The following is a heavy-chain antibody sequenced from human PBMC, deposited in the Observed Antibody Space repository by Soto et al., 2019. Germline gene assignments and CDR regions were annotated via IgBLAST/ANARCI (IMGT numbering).Heavy chain of an antibody. CDR2: IYYSGST. J-gene: IGHJ4*02. CDR1: GGSISSYY. V-gene: IGHV4-59*01. D-gene: IGHD2-15*01. CDR3: ARDSGGYYFDY. Sequence: SETLSLTCTVSGGSISSYYWSWIRQPPGKGLEWIGYIYYSGSTNYNPSLKSRVTISVDTSKNQFSLKLSSVTAADTAVYYCARDSGGYYFDYWGQGTLVTVSS.